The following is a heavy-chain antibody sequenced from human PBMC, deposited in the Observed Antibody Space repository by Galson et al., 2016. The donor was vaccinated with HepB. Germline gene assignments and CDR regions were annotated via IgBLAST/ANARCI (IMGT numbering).Heavy chain of an antibody. J-gene: IGHJ4*02. CDR1: GGSISSSSYY. CDR2: IYYRGST. Sequence: ETLSLTCTVSGGSISSSSYYWGWIRQPPGKGLEWIGSIYYRGSTAYNPSLTGRVTMSVDTSKNQFSLKLISVTAADTAVYYCARQILTTVTTPWYFDYWGQGTLVTVSS. CDR3: ARQILTTVTTPWYFDY. D-gene: IGHD4-17*01. V-gene: IGHV4-39*01.